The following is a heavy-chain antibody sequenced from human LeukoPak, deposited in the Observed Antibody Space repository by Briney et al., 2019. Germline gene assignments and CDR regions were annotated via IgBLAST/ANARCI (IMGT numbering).Heavy chain of an antibody. CDR3: ARVAGNCGGDCYRLVY. CDR2: MNPNSGNT. Sequence: GASVKVSCKASGYTFTTYDINWVRQATGQGLEWMAWMNPNSGNTGYAQKFQGRVTMTRNTSTSTAYRELSSLRSEDTVVYYCARVAGNCGGDCYRLVYWGQGTLVTVAS. CDR1: GYTFTTYD. D-gene: IGHD2-21*01. V-gene: IGHV1-8*01. J-gene: IGHJ4*02.